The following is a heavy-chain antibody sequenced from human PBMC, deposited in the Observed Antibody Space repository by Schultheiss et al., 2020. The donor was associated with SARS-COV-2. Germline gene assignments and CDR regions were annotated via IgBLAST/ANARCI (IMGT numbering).Heavy chain of an antibody. J-gene: IGHJ5*02. V-gene: IGHV3-21*01. CDR2: ITSSSSYI. Sequence: GGSLRLSCAASGFKFSDYGTHWVRQAPGKGLEWVSSITSSSSYIYHADSVKGRFTISRDNAKNALYLQMNSLRAEDTAVYYCARNRGAGGLDWFDPWGQGTLVTVSS. CDR3: ARNRGAGGLDWFDP. D-gene: IGHD4-23*01. CDR1: GFKFSDYG.